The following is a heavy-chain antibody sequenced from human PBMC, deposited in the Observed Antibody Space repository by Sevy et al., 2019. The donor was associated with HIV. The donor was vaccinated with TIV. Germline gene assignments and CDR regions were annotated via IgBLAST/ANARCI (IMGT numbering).Heavy chain of an antibody. CDR3: ARDNGTRGYDLYYYYGMDV. D-gene: IGHD5-12*01. CDR1: GYTFTSYA. CDR2: INTNTGNP. J-gene: IGHJ6*02. Sequence: ASVKVSCKASGYTFTSYAMNWVRQAPGQGLEWMGWINTNTGNPTYAQGFTGRFVFSLDTSVSTAYLQISSLKAEDTAVYYCARDNGTRGYDLYYYYGMDVWGQGTMVTVSS. V-gene: IGHV7-4-1*02.